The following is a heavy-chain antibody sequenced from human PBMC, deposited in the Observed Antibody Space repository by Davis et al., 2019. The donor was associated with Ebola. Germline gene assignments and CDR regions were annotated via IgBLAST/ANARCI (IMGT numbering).Heavy chain of an antibody. J-gene: IGHJ6*02. CDR1: GYSFTSYW. CDR3: ARHLGDYSWYYGMDV. CDR2: IYPGDSDT. D-gene: IGHD3-16*01. V-gene: IGHV5-51*01. Sequence: GESLKISCKGSGYSFTSYWIGWVRQMPGKGLERMGIIYPGDSDTRYSPSFQGHVTISADKPISTAYLQWSSLKASDTAIYYCARHLGDYSWYYGMDVWGQGTTVTVSS.